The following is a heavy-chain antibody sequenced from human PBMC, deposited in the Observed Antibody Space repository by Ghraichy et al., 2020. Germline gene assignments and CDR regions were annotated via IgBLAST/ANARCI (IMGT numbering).Heavy chain of an antibody. D-gene: IGHD1-20*01. CDR1: GFTFSSYA. J-gene: IGHJ4*02. CDR2: ISSNGGST. CDR3: ARGITIGGLDY. V-gene: IGHV3-64*02. Sequence: GGSLRLSCAASGFTFSSYAMHWVRQATGKGLEYVSAISSNGGSTYYTDSVNGRFTISRDISKNTLYLQMGSLRAEDMAVYYCARGITIGGLDYWGQGTLVTVSS.